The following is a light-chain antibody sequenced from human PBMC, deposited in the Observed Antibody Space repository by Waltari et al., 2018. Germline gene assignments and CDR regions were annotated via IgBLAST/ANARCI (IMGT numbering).Light chain of an antibody. Sequence: QSALTQPPSASGSPGQSVSISCTGSGGALGSYNYVSWYQQLPGKAPKLIIFAVNWRPSGVPDRFSGSKSGNTASLTVSGLQGDDEADYYCASYGGNNDVVFGGGTKLTVL. CDR3: ASYGGNNDVV. J-gene: IGLJ2*01. CDR1: GGALGSYNY. CDR2: AVN. V-gene: IGLV2-8*01.